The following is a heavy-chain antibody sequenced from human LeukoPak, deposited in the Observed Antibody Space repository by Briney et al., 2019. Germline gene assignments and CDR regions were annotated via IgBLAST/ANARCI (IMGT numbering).Heavy chain of an antibody. CDR2: IKSNNDGGTT. V-gene: IGHV3-15*01. CDR3: TPVMVEDRGF. J-gene: IGHJ4*02. Sequence: TGGSLRLSCAASGFIFNKAWMNWVRQAPRKGPEWVGRIKSNNDGGTTDYASPVEGRFIISRDDSKNTIYLQMNRLIIDDTAIYYCTPVMVEDRGFWGQGTLVTVSS. CDR1: GFIFNKAW. D-gene: IGHD2-21*01.